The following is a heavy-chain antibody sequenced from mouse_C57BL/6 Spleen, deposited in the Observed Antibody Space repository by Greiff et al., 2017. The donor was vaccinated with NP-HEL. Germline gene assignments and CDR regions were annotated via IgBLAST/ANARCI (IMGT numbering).Heavy chain of an antibody. CDR2: IDPSDSET. CDR3: AREGYGYFDD. V-gene: IGHV1-52*01. J-gene: IGHJ1*03. Sequence: QVQLQQPGAELVRPGSSVKLSCKASGYTFTSYWMHWVKQRPIQGLEWIGNIDPSDSETHYNQKFKDKATLTVDKSSSTAYMQLSRLTSEDSAVLYYAREGYGYFDDWGKGTTVTVSS. CDR1: GYTFTSYW.